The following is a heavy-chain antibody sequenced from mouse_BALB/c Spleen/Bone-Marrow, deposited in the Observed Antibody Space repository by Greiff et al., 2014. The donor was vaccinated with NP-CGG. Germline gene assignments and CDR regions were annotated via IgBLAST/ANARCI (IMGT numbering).Heavy chain of an antibody. CDR2: IWSDGST. Sequence: VKVVESGPGLVSPSQSLSITCTISGFSLTSYGVHWVRQPPGKGLEWLVVIWSDGSTTYNSALKSRLSISKDNSKSQVFLKMNSLQTDDTAMYYCARHYGSSLYAMDYWGQGTSVTVSS. CDR1: GFSLTSYG. J-gene: IGHJ4*01. D-gene: IGHD1-1*01. CDR3: ARHYGSSLYAMDY. V-gene: IGHV2-6-1*01.